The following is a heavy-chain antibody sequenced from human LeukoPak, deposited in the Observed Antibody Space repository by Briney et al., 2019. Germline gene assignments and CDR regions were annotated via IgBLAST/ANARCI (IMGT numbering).Heavy chain of an antibody. D-gene: IGHD5-24*01. CDR1: GGSINSGDYY. V-gene: IGHV4-30-4*01. J-gene: IGHJ2*01. Sequence: SETLSLTYTVSGGSINSGDYYWSWIRRPPGKGLEWIGYIFYSGSTYCNPSLKSRVTISVDTSKNQFSLKLSSVTAADTAVYYCARARRDGDWYFDLWGRGTLVTVSS. CDR3: ARARRDGDWYFDL. CDR2: IFYSGST.